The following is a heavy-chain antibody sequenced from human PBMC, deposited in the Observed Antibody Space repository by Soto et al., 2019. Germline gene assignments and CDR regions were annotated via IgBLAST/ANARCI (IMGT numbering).Heavy chain of an antibody. CDR3: AGDTNRLDF. Sequence: SETLSLTCVVSSYSISSGFFWAWIRQPPGKGLEWVGSIYHTGDTHYNPSLRSQVSMSVDTSKNHFSLRLTYLTAADTAVYFCAGDTNRLDFWGQGILVTVSS. CDR1: SYSISSGFF. D-gene: IGHD2-8*01. V-gene: IGHV4-38-2*02. CDR2: IYHTGDT. J-gene: IGHJ4*02.